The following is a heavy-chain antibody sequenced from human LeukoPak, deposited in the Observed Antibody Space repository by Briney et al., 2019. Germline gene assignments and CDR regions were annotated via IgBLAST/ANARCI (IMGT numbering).Heavy chain of an antibody. V-gene: IGHV4-39*01. Sequence: SETLSLTCTVSGGSVSSSTYFWSWIRQPPGKGLEWIGSVYYSGSTYYNPSLKSRVTISVDTSRNQFSLKLSSVTAADTAVYYCARAAYSGSYHSDYWGQGTLVTVSS. J-gene: IGHJ4*02. CDR1: GGSVSSSTYF. CDR3: ARAAYSGSYHSDY. CDR2: VYYSGST. D-gene: IGHD1-26*01.